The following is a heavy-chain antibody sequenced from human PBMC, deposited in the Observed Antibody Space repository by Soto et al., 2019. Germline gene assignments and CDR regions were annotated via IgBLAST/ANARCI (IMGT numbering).Heavy chain of an antibody. D-gene: IGHD4-4*01. CDR3: ARVETTVTTGMDF. J-gene: IGHJ6*03. CDR2: INHSGST. Sequence: SETLSLTCAVYGGSFGGYYWSWVGQRPGKGLEWIGEINHSGSTNYNPSLKSRVTISVDTSKNQFSLELSSVTAAATAVYYSARVETTVTTGMDFWGKGTTVTVSS. CDR1: GGSFGGYY. V-gene: IGHV4-34*01.